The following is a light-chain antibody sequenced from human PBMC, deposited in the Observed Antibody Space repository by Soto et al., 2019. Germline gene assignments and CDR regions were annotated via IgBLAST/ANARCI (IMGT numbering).Light chain of an antibody. CDR2: DAS. J-gene: IGKJ2*01. CDR1: QSVSRY. V-gene: IGKV3-11*01. Sequence: EIVLTQSPATLSLSPGERATLSCRASQSVSRYLAWYQQKTGQAPRLLIYDASNRATGIPARFSGSGSGTDFTLTISRLEPEDFAVYYCQQRSNWPPKYTFGQGTKVEIK. CDR3: QQRSNWPPKYT.